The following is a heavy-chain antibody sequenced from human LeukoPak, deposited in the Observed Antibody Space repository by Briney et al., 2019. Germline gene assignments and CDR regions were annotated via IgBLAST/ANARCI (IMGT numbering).Heavy chain of an antibody. J-gene: IGHJ4*02. D-gene: IGHD6-6*01. CDR2: INSDGSGT. CDR3: ARLNWQLDHYFDY. CDR1: GFSFSTYW. Sequence: PGGSLRLPCAASGFSFSTYWMHWVRQAPGKGLVWVSRINSDGSGTDYADSVKGRFSISRDNGKNTVYLQMNSLRAEDTAVYYCARLNWQLDHYFDYWGQGTPVTVSS. V-gene: IGHV3-74*01.